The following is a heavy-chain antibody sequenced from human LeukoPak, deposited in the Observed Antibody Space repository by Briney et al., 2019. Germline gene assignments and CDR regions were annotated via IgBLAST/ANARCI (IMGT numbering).Heavy chain of an antibody. CDR1: GGTFSSYA. CDR2: IIPIFGTA. V-gene: IGHV1-69*13. CDR3: ARIIRWLNHHSPHFRMGV. Sequence: ASVKVSCYASGGTFSSYAISWVRQAPGQGLEWMGGIIPIFGTANYAQKFQSRVTITADESTSTASMELSRLRSEDTTVSYCARIIRWLNHHSPHFRMGVWGQGNTVTVS. J-gene: IGHJ6*02. D-gene: IGHD4-23*01.